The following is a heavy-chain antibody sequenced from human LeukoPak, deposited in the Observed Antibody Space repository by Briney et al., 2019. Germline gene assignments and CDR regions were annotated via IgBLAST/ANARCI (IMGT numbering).Heavy chain of an antibody. Sequence: GASVKVSCKASGYTFTSYGISWVRQAPGQGLEWMGWISAYNGNTNYAQKLQGRATMTTDTSTSTAYMELRSLRSDDTAVYYCARDFKWGGTTVTFVDYWGQGILVAVSS. J-gene: IGHJ4*02. CDR2: ISAYNGNT. CDR3: ARDFKWGGTTVTFVDY. V-gene: IGHV1-18*01. CDR1: GYTFTSYG. D-gene: IGHD4-17*01.